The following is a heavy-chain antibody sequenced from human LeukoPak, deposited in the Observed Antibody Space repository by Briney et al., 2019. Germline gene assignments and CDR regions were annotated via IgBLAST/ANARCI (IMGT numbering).Heavy chain of an antibody. CDR1: GFTFSSYG. J-gene: IGHJ4*02. CDR2: ISYDGSNK. Sequence: GGSLRLSCAASGFTFSSYGMHWVRQAPGKGLEWVAVISYDGSNKYYADSVKGRFTISRDNSKNALYLQMNSLRAEDTAVYCCAKVAVEYYYGSGSFDYWGQGTLVTVSS. CDR3: AKVAVEYYYGSGSFDY. D-gene: IGHD3-10*01. V-gene: IGHV3-30*18.